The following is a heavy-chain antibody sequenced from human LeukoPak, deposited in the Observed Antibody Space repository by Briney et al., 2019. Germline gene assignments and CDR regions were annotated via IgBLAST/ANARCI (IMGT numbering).Heavy chain of an antibody. V-gene: IGHV3-7*03. Sequence: GGSLRLSCEGSAFIFSGHWMNLVRQTPGKGLEWVASIKEDGSERQYVDSVKGRFSISRDNNKHSLFLTLNRLRAEDTAVYYCAKDGTVTGPGWFDPWGQGTLVTVSS. CDR2: IKEDGSER. D-gene: IGHD2-21*02. CDR3: AKDGTVTGPGWFDP. CDR1: AFIFSGHW. J-gene: IGHJ5*02.